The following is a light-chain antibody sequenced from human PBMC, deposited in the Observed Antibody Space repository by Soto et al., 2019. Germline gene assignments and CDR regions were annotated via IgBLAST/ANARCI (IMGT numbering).Light chain of an antibody. CDR3: QQLQSYPIT. J-gene: IGKJ5*01. Sequence: DIQMTQSPPTLSASVGDRVTITCRASQNIITWLAWYQQKPGKAPKLLIYKASSLESGVPSRFSGSGSGTEFTLTISSLQPDDFATYYCQQLQSYPITFGQGTRLEIK. V-gene: IGKV1-5*03. CDR2: KAS. CDR1: QNIITW.